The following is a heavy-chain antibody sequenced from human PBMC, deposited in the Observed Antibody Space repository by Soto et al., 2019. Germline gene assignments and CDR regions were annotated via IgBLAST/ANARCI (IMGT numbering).Heavy chain of an antibody. CDR2: IIPTFGTA. CDR3: ARDPISYSFPSTYYYYGMDV. CDR1: GGTFSSYA. J-gene: IGHJ6*02. Sequence: QVQLVQSGAEVKKPGSSVKVSCKASGGTFSSYAISWVRQAPGQGLEWMGGIIPTFGTANYAQKFQGGVTITADKSTSTAYMELSSLRSEDTAVYYCARDPISYSFPSTYYYYGMDVWGQGTTVTVSS. V-gene: IGHV1-69*06. D-gene: IGHD2-8*01.